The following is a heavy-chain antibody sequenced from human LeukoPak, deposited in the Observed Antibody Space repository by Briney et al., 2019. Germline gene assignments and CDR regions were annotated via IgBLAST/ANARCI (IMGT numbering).Heavy chain of an antibody. CDR3: ARDPYGGGWFDP. CDR1: GGSVSSGTYY. Sequence: PSETLSLTCTVSGGSVSSGTYYWSWIRQPPGKGLEWIGYIYNRGSTKSNPSLKSRVTILVDTSKNQFSLKLSSVTAADTAVYYCARDPYGGGWFDPWGQGTLVTVSS. V-gene: IGHV4-61*01. D-gene: IGHD4-23*01. J-gene: IGHJ5*02. CDR2: IYNRGST.